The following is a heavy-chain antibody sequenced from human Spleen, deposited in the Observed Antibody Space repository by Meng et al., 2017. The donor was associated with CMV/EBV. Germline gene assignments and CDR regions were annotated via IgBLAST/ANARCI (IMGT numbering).Heavy chain of an antibody. J-gene: IGHJ4*02. CDR3: AKGVIRCSGSGCYTAFDY. Sequence: SPDPMYWILKAPGKGLKWVSGVRGNGTSTDYVASVKGGSTINRDNAKKALYLKMNSQRHENTVIDYCAKGVIRCSGSGCYTAFDYWGQGTLVTVSS. CDR1: SPDP. D-gene: IGHD2-2*02. V-gene: IGHV3-23*01. CDR2: VRGNGTST.